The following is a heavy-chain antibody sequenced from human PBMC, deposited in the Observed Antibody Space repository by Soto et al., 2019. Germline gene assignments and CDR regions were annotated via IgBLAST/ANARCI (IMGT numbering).Heavy chain of an antibody. V-gene: IGHV3-23*01. J-gene: IGHJ3*02. D-gene: IGHD3-16*02. CDR1: GFTFSSYA. CDR2: ISGSGGST. CDR3: AKVDTNYDYVWGSYRYDAFDI. Sequence: EVQLLESGGGLVQPGGSLRLSCAASGFTFSSYAMSWVRQAPGKGLEWVSAISGSGGSTYYADSVKGRFTISRDNSKNTLYLQMNSLRAEDTAVYYCAKVDTNYDYVWGSYRYDAFDIWGQGTMVTVSS.